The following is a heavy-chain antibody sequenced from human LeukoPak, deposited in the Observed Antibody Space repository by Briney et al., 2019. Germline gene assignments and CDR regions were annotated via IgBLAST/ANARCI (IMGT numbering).Heavy chain of an antibody. D-gene: IGHD2-2*01. V-gene: IGHV3-53*01. CDR3: ARDRGYCSSTSCTNWFDP. CDR1: GFTVSSNY. Sequence: TGGSLGLSCAASGFTVSSNYMSWVRQAPGKGLEWVSIIYSGGSTYYADSVKGRFTISRDDSKNTLYLQMNSLRAEDTAVYYCARDRGYCSSTSCTNWFDPWGQGTLVTVSS. J-gene: IGHJ5*02. CDR2: IYSGGST.